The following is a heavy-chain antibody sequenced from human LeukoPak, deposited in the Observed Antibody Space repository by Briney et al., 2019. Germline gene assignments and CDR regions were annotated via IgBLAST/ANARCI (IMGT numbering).Heavy chain of an antibody. J-gene: IGHJ4*02. Sequence: TGGSLRLSCAASGFTFSSYAMSWVRQAPGKGLEWVSAISGSGGSTYYADSVKGRFTISRDNSKNTLYLQMNSLRAEDTAVYYCAKSDIVVVPAAILFDYWGQGTLVTVSS. CDR1: GFTFSSYA. V-gene: IGHV3-23*01. CDR2: ISGSGGST. D-gene: IGHD2-2*01. CDR3: AKSDIVVVPAAILFDY.